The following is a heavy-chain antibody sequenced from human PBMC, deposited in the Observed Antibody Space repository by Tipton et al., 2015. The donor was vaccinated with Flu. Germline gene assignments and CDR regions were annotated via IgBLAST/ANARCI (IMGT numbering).Heavy chain of an antibody. CDR1: GGSISSYY. V-gene: IGHV4-59*08. CDR3: AGLSREELYYDTMGLLD. D-gene: IGHD3-22*01. Sequence: TLSLTCTVSGGSISSYYWSWIRRPPGKGLEWIGYIYYSGSTNYNPSLKSRVTISVDTSKNQFTLKLSSVTAADTAVYYCAGLSREELYYDTMGLLDWGQGSLVAVPS. J-gene: IGHJ1*01. CDR2: IYYSGST.